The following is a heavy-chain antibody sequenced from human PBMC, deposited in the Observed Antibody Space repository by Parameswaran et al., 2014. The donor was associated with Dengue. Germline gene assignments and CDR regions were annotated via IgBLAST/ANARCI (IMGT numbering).Heavy chain of an antibody. D-gene: IGHD1/OR15-1a*01. J-gene: IGHJ6*02. CDR3: AKDRLWELEQGGMDV. CDR2: ISGSGGST. Sequence: VRQAPGKGLEWVSAISGSGGSTYYADSVKGRFTISRDNSKNTLYLQMNSLRAEDTAVYYCAKDRLWELEQGGMDVWGQGTTVTVSS. V-gene: IGHV3-23*01.